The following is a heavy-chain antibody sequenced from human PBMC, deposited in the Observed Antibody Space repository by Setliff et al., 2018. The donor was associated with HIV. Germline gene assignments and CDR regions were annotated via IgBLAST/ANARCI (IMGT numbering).Heavy chain of an antibody. Sequence: SETLSLTCNVSGVSISSHYWSWIRQPPGKGLEWIGTLYFSGSTNYNSSLKSRVTISGDTSKNLFSLEVTSVTAADTAVYFCARPVSKNFYGMDVWGLGATGTVSS. J-gene: IGHJ6*02. V-gene: IGHV4-59*11. CDR2: LYFSGST. CDR1: GVSISSHY. CDR3: ARPVSKNFYGMDV.